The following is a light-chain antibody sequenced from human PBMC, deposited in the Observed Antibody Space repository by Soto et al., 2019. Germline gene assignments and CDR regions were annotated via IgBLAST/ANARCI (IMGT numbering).Light chain of an antibody. CDR3: QQYNGYSQYS. V-gene: IGKV1-5*01. J-gene: IGKJ2*01. Sequence: DIQMTQSPSTLSASVGDRVTISCRASQSINNWLAWYQQKPGKAPKLLIYDVSTLESGVPSRFSGSGSGTEFTLTISSLQPDDFATYYCQQYNGYSQYSFGQGTKLEI. CDR1: QSINNW. CDR2: DVS.